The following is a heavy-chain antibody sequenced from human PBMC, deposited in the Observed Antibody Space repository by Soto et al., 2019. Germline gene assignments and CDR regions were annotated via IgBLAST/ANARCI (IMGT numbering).Heavy chain of an antibody. Sequence: QMHLVQSAAEVKKTGSTVTISCEASEYTFTYLHLHWVRQAPGQGLEWLGWITIFNGNTNYAQKFQDRVVISGDTSLSTVYMTLSGLKSEDTAMYYCARSPLDSSNEIYFDSWGQEPWSPSPQ. V-gene: IGHV1-45*02. CDR3: ARSPLDSSNEIYFDS. CDR2: ITIFNGNT. CDR1: EYTFTYLH. J-gene: IGHJ4*01. D-gene: IGHD3-22*01.